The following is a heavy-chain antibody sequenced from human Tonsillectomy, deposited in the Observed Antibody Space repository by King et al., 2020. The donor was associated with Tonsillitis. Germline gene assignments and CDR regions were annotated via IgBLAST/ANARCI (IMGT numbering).Heavy chain of an antibody. V-gene: IGHV4-31*03. CDR2: IYYTGSA. D-gene: IGHD6-13*01. J-gene: IGHJ4*02. CDR3: ARCIAATDYFDF. CDR1: GVSISSGGYY. Sequence: QLQESGPGLVKPSQTLSLTCTVSGVSISSGGYYWSWIRQHPGKGLEWLGYIYYTGSAYYNPSLKSRVTISLHISKKQFSLNLSSVTAADTAVYYCARCIAATDYFDFWGQGTLLTVSS.